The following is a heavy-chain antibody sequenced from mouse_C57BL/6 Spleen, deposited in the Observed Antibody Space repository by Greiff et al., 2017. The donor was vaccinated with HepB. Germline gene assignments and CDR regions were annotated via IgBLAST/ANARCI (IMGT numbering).Heavy chain of an antibody. V-gene: IGHV10-3*01. Sequence: EVQLVESGGGLVQPKGSLKLSCAASGFTFNTYAMHWVRQAPGKGVEWVARIRSKSSNYATYYADSVKDRFTISRDDSQSMLYLQMNNLKTEDTAMYYCVRESYSNYEMDYFDYWGQGTTLTVSS. CDR1: GFTFNTYA. CDR3: VRESYSNYEMDYFDY. CDR2: IRSKSSNYAT. J-gene: IGHJ2*01. D-gene: IGHD2-5*01.